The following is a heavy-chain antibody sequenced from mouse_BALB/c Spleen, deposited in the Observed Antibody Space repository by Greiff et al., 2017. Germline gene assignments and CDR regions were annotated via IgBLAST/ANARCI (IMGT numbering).Heavy chain of an antibody. CDR2: INPSTGYT. V-gene: IGHV1-7*01. CDR3: ARRGYGSSFFAY. Sequence: QVQLKESGAELAKPGASVKMSCKASGYTFTSYWMHWVKQRPGQGLEWIGYINPSTGYTEYNQKFKDKATLTADKSSSTAYMQLSSLTSEDSAVYYCARRGYGSSFFAYWGQGTLVTVSA. CDR1: GYTFTSYW. D-gene: IGHD1-1*01. J-gene: IGHJ3*01.